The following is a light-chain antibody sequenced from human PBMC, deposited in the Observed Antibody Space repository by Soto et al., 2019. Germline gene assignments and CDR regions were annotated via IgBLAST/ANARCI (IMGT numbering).Light chain of an antibody. Sequence: AIRMTQSPSSFSASTGDRVTITCRASQGISSYLAWYQQKPGKAPKLLIYAASTLQSGVPSRFSGSESGTDFTLTISCLQSEDFATYCCQQYYSYPPTFGGGTKVEIK. CDR2: AAS. J-gene: IGKJ4*01. CDR3: QQYYSYPPT. V-gene: IGKV1-8*01. CDR1: QGISSY.